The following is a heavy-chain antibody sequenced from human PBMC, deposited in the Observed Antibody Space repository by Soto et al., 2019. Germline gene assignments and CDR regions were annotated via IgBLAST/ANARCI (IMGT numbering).Heavy chain of an antibody. Sequence: QLVQSGAEMKEPWSSVKVSCKTSGVTFSSSASSWLRQAPGQGLEWIAGIIHLFRTPDYAQKLQGRVTMAADNCTSTAYTELRSLRSEDTDVYYCAGDVDRLPLGGNYYYILEVWGQGNTMNVS. CDR3: AGDVDRLPLGGNYYYILEV. V-gene: IGHV1-69*14. J-gene: IGHJ6*02. D-gene: IGHD4-17*01. CDR1: GVTFSSSA. CDR2: IIHLFRTP.